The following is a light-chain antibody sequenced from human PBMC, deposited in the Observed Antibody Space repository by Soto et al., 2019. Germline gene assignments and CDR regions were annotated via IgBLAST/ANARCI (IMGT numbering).Light chain of an antibody. CDR1: QSISSW. CDR3: QQYYTYPWT. Sequence: DIQMTQSPSTLSASVGDRVTITCRASQSISSWLAWYQQRPGRAPKLLIYKASNLEGGVPSRFSGSGFGTELTLTISSLHPDDFATYYCQQYYTYPWTFGPGTKVEIK. V-gene: IGKV1-5*03. CDR2: KAS. J-gene: IGKJ1*01.